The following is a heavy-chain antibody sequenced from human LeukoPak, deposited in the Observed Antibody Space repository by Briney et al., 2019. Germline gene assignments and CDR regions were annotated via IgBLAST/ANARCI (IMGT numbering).Heavy chain of an antibody. CDR2: IYYSGST. D-gene: IGHD2-2*01. CDR3: AREIPYCSSTSCYGGAFDI. V-gene: IGHV4-59*12. CDR1: GGSFSSYY. J-gene: IGHJ3*02. Sequence: SETLSLPCTVSGGSFSSYYWSWIRQPPGKGLEWIGYIYYSGSTNYNPSLKSRVTISVDTSKNQFSLKLISVTAADTAVYYCAREIPYCSSTSCYGGAFDIWGQGTMVTVSS.